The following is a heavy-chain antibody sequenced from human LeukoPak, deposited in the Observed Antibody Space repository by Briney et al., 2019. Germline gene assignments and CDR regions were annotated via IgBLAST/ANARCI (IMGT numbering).Heavy chain of an antibody. CDR3: ARDTYNWNVDAFDP. J-gene: IGHJ5*02. D-gene: IGHD1-20*01. Sequence: PSETLSLTCAVYGGSFSSYYWSWIRQPPGKGLEWIGEINHSGSTNYKSSLKSRVTISVDTSKNHFSLKLSSVTAADTAVYYCARDTYNWNVDAFDPWGQGTLVTVSS. CDR1: GGSFSSYY. CDR2: INHSGST. V-gene: IGHV4-34*01.